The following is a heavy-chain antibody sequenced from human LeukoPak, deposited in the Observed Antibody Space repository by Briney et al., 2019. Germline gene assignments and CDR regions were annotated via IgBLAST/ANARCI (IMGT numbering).Heavy chain of an antibody. J-gene: IGHJ6*02. CDR3: ARAKERCCSGGSCYPRYYYYYGMDV. CDR1: GFTFSSYS. D-gene: IGHD2-15*01. CDR2: ISSSSSYI. Sequence: GGSLRLSCAASGFTFSSYSMNWVRQAPGKGLEWVSSISSSSSYIYYADSVKGRFTISRDNAKNSLYLQMNSLRAEDTAVYYCARAKERCCSGGSCYPRYYYYYGMDVWGQGTTVTVSS. V-gene: IGHV3-21*01.